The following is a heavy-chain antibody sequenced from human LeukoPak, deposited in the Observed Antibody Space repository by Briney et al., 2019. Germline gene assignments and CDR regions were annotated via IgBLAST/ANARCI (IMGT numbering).Heavy chain of an antibody. D-gene: IGHD3-16*01. CDR1: GFTFSSYA. Sequence: GGSLRLSCAASGFTFSSYAMSWVRQAPGKGLEWVSTISGSGGSTYYADSVKGRFTISRDNSKNTLYLQMNSLRAEDTAVYYCAKDREDYGWYFDYWGQGTLVTVSS. J-gene: IGHJ4*02. V-gene: IGHV3-23*01. CDR3: AKDREDYGWYFDY. CDR2: ISGSGGST.